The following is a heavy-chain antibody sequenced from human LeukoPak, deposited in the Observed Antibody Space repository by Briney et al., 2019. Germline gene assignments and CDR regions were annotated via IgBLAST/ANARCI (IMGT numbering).Heavy chain of an antibody. J-gene: IGHJ2*01. D-gene: IGHD2-21*02. CDR3: ARGQCGGNCAFALYFDL. Sequence: PSQTLSLICTVTGGSISSGDGYWSWIRQPAGKELEWVGHIYSSGSTNYNPSLKSRVTISVDTSKNQFSLNLNSVTAADTTVYYCARGQCGGNCAFALYFDLWGRGTLVTVSS. V-gene: IGHV4-61*09. CDR2: IYSSGST. CDR1: GGSISSGDGY.